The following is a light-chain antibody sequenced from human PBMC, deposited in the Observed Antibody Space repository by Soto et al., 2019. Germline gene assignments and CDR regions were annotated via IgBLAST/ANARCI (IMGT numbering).Light chain of an antibody. Sequence: DIQMTQSPSSLSASVGDRVTITCRASQGISNYLAWYQQKPGKVPKLLIYAASTLQSGVTSRFSGSGSGTDFTLTISSLQPEDVATYFCHKYNSAPFTFGPGTKVHIK. V-gene: IGKV1-27*01. CDR1: QGISNY. CDR2: AAS. CDR3: HKYNSAPFT. J-gene: IGKJ3*01.